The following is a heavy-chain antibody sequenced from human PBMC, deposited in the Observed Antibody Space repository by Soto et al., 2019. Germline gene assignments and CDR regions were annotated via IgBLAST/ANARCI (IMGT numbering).Heavy chain of an antibody. D-gene: IGHD6-19*01. V-gene: IGHV3-30*18. CDR2: ISGDGRDK. CDR1: GFTFSSYA. CDR3: AKDRTPVADYYFDY. Sequence: GGSLRLSCAASGFTFSSYAMHWVRQAPGKGLEWVAVISGDGRDKYHADSVKGRFTTSRDNSKNTLYLQMNSLRAEDTAVYYCAKDRTPVADYYFDYWGQGTLVTVSS. J-gene: IGHJ4*02.